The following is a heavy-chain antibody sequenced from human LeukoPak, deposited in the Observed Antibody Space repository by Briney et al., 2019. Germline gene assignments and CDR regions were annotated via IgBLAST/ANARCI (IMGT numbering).Heavy chain of an antibody. V-gene: IGHV3-7*01. CDR2: IKQDGSEK. CDR1: GFTFSSYW. D-gene: IGHD3-22*01. CDR3: ARISYYYDSSGYYGSRFDY. Sequence: GGSLRLSCAASGFTFSSYWMSGVRQAPGKGLEGVANIKQDGSEKYYVDSVKGRFTISRDNAKNSLYLQMNSLRAEDTAVYYCARISYYYDSSGYYGSRFDYWGQGTLVTVSS. J-gene: IGHJ4*02.